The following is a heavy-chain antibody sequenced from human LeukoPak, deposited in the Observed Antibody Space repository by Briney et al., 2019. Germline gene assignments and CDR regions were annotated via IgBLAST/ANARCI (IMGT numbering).Heavy chain of an antibody. CDR3: ASGLWFGELLDKALHYGMDV. D-gene: IGHD3-10*01. CDR1: GFTFSSYA. Sequence: PGGSLRLSCAASGFTFSSYAMSWVRQALGKGLEWVSAISGSGGSTYYADSVKGRFTISRDNSKNTLYLQMNSLRAEDTAVYYCASGLWFGELLDKALHYGMDVWGQGTTVTVSS. CDR2: ISGSGGST. V-gene: IGHV3-23*01. J-gene: IGHJ6*02.